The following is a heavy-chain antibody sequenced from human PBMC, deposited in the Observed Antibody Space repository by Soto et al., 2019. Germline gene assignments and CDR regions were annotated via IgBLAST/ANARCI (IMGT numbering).Heavy chain of an antibody. CDR3: SSSGWYSTHYFDY. CDR1: GGSISSGGYY. J-gene: IGHJ4*02. D-gene: IGHD6-19*01. Sequence: SETLSLTCTVSGGSISSGGYYWSWIRQHPGKGLEWIGYIYYSGSTYYNPSLKSRVTISVDTSKNQFSLKLSSVTAADTAVYYCSSSGWYSTHYFDYWGQGTLVTVSS. CDR2: IYYSGST. V-gene: IGHV4-31*03.